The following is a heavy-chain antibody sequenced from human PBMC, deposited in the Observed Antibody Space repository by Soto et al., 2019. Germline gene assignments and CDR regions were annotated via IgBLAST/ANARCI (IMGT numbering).Heavy chain of an antibody. CDR3: ARGSDSSGWYNWFDP. CDR1: GGSISSGDYY. J-gene: IGHJ5*02. CDR2: IYYSGST. V-gene: IGHV4-30-4*01. Sequence: QVQLQESGPGLVKPSQTLSLTCTVSGGSISSGDYYWSWIRQPPGKGLEWIGYIYYSGSTYYNPYLKSRVTISVDTSNNQFSLKLSSVTAADTAVYYCARGSDSSGWYNWFDPWGQGTLVTVSS. D-gene: IGHD6-19*01.